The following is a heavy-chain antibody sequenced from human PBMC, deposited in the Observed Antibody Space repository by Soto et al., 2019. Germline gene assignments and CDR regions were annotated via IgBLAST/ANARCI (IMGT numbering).Heavy chain of an antibody. CDR2: INHSGST. D-gene: IGHD5-12*01. CDR3: ARGRRDGYNQRGMYYYYYYGMDV. CDR1: GGSFSGYY. J-gene: IGHJ6*02. Sequence: QVQLQQWGAGLLKPSETLSLTCAVYGGSFSGYYWSWIRQPPGKGLEWIGAINHSGSTNYNPSLKSRVTISVDMSKNQFSLKLSSVTAADTAVYYCARGRRDGYNQRGMYYYYYYGMDVWGQGTTVTVSS. V-gene: IGHV4-34*01.